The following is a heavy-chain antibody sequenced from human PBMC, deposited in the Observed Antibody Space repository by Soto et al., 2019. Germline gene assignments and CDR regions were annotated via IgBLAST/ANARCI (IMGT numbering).Heavy chain of an antibody. CDR3: ATDRPYYYDSSGYRDAFDI. V-gene: IGHV3-30*03. Sequence: QVQLVESGGGVVQPGRSLRLSCAASGFTFSSYGMHWVRQAPGKGLEWVAVISYDGSNKYYADSVKGRFTISRDNSKNTLYLQMNSLRAEDTAVYYCATDRPYYYDSSGYRDAFDIWGQGTMVTVSS. D-gene: IGHD3-22*01. CDR2: ISYDGSNK. J-gene: IGHJ3*02. CDR1: GFTFSSYG.